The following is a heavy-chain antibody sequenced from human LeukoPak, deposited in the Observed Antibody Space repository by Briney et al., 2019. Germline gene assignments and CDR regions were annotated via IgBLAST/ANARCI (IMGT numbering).Heavy chain of an antibody. V-gene: IGHV1-69*05. J-gene: IGHJ4*02. CDR1: GGTFSSYA. Sequence: SVKVSCKASGGTFSSYAISWVRQAPGHRREWMGGIIPIFGTANYAQKFQGRVTITTDESTSTAYMELSSLRSEDTAVYYCAREGTYYYDSSGYYFDYWGQGTLVTVSS. CDR3: AREGTYYYDSSGYYFDY. CDR2: IIPIFGTA. D-gene: IGHD3-22*01.